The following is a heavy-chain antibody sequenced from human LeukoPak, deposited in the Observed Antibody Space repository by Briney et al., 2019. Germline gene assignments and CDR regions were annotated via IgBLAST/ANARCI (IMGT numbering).Heavy chain of an antibody. D-gene: IGHD7-27*01. CDR3: ARGNPPLGIDY. Sequence: PSETLSLTCAVYGGSFSGYYWSWIRQPPGNGLEWIGEINHSGSTNYNPSLKSRVTISVDTSKNQFSLKLSSVTAADTAVYYCARGNPPLGIDYWGQGTLVTVSS. V-gene: IGHV4-34*01. CDR2: INHSGST. CDR1: GGSFSGYY. J-gene: IGHJ4*02.